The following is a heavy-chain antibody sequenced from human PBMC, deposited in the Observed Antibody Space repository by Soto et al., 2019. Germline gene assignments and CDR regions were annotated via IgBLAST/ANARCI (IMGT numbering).Heavy chain of an antibody. V-gene: IGHV1-18*01. J-gene: IGHJ3*02. Sequence: QVHLVQSGDEVKKPGASVKVSCKASGYTFTSSAISWVRQAPGQGLEWMGWISPYNGNTHFAQNFQGRVTMATDTTTSTAHMELRGLTSDNTAVYYCETDPHFSRTLSGGGDAFDIWGQGTMVTVSS. CDR2: ISPYNGNT. CDR1: GYTFTSSA. D-gene: IGHD2-2*01. CDR3: ETDPHFSRTLSGGGDAFDI.